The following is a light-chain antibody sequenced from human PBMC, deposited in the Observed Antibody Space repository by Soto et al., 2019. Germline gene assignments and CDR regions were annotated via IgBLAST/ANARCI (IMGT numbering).Light chain of an antibody. CDR2: DAS. V-gene: IGKV1-5*01. CDR1: QGISSY. J-gene: IGKJ1*01. Sequence: DIQLTQSPSSLSASVGDRVTITCRVSQGISSYLNWYRQKPGKAPFLLISDASNLERGVPSRFSGSGSGTEFTLTISSMQPDDFATYYCQQYTGYSRTFGQGTKVDIK. CDR3: QQYTGYSRT.